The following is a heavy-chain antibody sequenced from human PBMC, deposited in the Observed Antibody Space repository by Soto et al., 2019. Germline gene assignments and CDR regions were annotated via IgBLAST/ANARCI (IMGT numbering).Heavy chain of an antibody. CDR3: AKDDAVVVVAARFFWVSAMDV. J-gene: IGHJ6*03. Sequence: GGSLRLSCAASGFTFSSYALSWVRQAPGKGLEWVSAISGSGGNTNYADSWKGRFTNSRDNSKNTLYLQMNSLRAEDTAVYYCAKDDAVVVVAARFFWVSAMDVWGKGTTVTVSS. V-gene: IGHV3-23*01. CDR1: GFTFSSYA. CDR2: ISGSGGNT. D-gene: IGHD2-15*01.